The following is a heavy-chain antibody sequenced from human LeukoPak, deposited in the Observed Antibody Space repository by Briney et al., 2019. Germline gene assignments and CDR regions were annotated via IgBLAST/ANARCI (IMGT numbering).Heavy chain of an antibody. D-gene: IGHD3-9*01. CDR3: ARGGVRYFDWLLSGYYFDY. J-gene: IGHJ4*02. CDR1: GGSISSSSYY. V-gene: IGHV4-39*07. CDR2: AYYSGST. Sequence: SETLSLTCTVSGGSISSSSYYWGWIRQPPGKGLEWIGSAYYSGSTNYNPSLKSRVTISVDTSKNQFSLKLSSVTAADTAVYYCARGGVRYFDWLLSGYYFDYWGQGTLVTVSS.